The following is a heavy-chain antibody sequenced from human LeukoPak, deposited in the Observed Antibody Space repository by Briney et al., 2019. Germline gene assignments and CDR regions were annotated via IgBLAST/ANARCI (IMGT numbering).Heavy chain of an antibody. Sequence: SETLSLTCTVSGGSISSHYWSWIRQPPGKGLEWIGYIYYSGSTNYNPSLKSRVTISVDTSKNQFSLKLSSVTAADTAVYYCARVGVHYDFWSGYYSYYYYMDVWGKGTTVTVSS. D-gene: IGHD3-3*01. J-gene: IGHJ6*03. CDR3: ARVGVHYDFWSGYYSYYYYMDV. CDR2: IYYSGST. V-gene: IGHV4-59*11. CDR1: GGSISSHY.